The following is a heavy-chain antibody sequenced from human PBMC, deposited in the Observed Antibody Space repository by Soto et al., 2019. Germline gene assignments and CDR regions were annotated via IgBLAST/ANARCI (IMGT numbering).Heavy chain of an antibody. Sequence: SETLSLTCAVYGGSFSGYYWTWIRQPPGTGLEWIGEINHSGSTNYNPSLKSRVTISVDTSKNQFSLRLTSVTVADTAVYYCARSVRLGDLSFRYWSQGTLVTVSS. CDR1: GGSFSGYY. CDR2: INHSGST. CDR3: ARSVRLGDLSFRY. V-gene: IGHV4-34*01. D-gene: IGHD3-16*02. J-gene: IGHJ4*02.